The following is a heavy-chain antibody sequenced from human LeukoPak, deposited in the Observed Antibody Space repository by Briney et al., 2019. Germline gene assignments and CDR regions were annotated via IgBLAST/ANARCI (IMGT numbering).Heavy chain of an antibody. V-gene: IGHV4-31*03. J-gene: IGHJ5*02. D-gene: IGHD3-22*01. CDR1: GGSISSGGYY. Sequence: PSETLSLTCTVSGGSISSGGYYWSWIRQHPGKGLEWIGYIYYSGSTYYNPSLKTRVTISVDTSKNQFSLKLSSVTAADTAVYYCARRSGDSSGLGRNWFDPWGQGTLVTVSS. CDR3: ARRSGDSSGLGRNWFDP. CDR2: IYYSGST.